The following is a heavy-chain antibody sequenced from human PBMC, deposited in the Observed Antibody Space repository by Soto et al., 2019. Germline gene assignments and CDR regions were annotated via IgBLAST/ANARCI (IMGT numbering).Heavy chain of an antibody. Sequence: SVKVSCKASGGTFSNSAIIWVRQAPGQGLEWMGGILPIFGTPNYAQKFQGRLTISADEFSSTAYMELNILRSEDTAVYYCATQAEALDTAILKGLAHWGQGSLVTVSS. CDR3: ATQAEALDTAILKGLAH. D-gene: IGHD5-18*01. V-gene: IGHV1-69*13. CDR2: ILPIFGTP. J-gene: IGHJ4*02. CDR1: GGTFSNSA.